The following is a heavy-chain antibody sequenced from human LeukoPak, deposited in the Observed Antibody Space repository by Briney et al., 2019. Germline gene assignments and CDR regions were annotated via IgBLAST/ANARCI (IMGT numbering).Heavy chain of an antibody. D-gene: IGHD3-22*01. CDR3: ARALVGSGYYYSSDY. J-gene: IGHJ4*02. V-gene: IGHV3-53*01. CDR1: GFTVSSNY. Sequence: PGGSLRLSYAASGFTVSSNYMSWLRQAPGQGLQLVSVIYSGGSTYYAHSVKGRFTISRDNSKNTLYLQMNSLRAEDTAVYYCARALVGSGYYYSSDYWGQGTLVTVSS. CDR2: IYSGGST.